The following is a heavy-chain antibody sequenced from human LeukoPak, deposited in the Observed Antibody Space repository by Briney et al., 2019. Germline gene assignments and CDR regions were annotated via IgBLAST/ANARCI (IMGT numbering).Heavy chain of an antibody. J-gene: IGHJ4*02. CDR3: AKDFSMTVTIWGPFDY. D-gene: IGHD4-17*01. CDR1: GFTFSSYS. V-gene: IGHV3-30*18. Sequence: PGGSLRLSCAASGFTFSSYSMNWVRQAPGKGLEWVAVISYDGSNKYYADSVKGRFTISRDNSKNTLYLQMNSLRAEDTAVYYCAKDFSMTVTIWGPFDYWGQGTLVTVSS. CDR2: ISYDGSNK.